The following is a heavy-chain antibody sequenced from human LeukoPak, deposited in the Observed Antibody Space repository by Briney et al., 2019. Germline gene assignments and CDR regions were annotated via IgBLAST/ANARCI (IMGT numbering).Heavy chain of an antibody. CDR1: GGSISSYY. D-gene: IGHD6-13*01. Sequence: SETLSLTCTVSGGSISSYYWSWIRQPPGKGLEWIGYIYYSGSTNYNPSLKSRVTISVDTSKNQFSLKLSSVTAADTAVCDCARRDSSWYQGGYYYYYMDVWGKGTTVTVSS. V-gene: IGHV4-59*08. CDR3: ARRDSSWYQGGYYYYYMDV. CDR2: IYYSGST. J-gene: IGHJ6*03.